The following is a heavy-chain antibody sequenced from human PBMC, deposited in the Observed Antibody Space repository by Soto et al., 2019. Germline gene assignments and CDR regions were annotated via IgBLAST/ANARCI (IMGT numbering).Heavy chain of an antibody. V-gene: IGHV6-1*01. CDR3: ARSKAPSNWFDP. Sequence: PTLSLTCALSRDNVSSNSSAWKLIKEYPSRGLEWLGRTYYRSKWYNDYAVSVKSRITINPDTSKNQSSLQLNSVTPEDTAVYYCARSKAPSNWFDPWGQGTLVTVSS. J-gene: IGHJ5*02. CDR1: RDNVSSNSSA. CDR2: TYYRSKWYN.